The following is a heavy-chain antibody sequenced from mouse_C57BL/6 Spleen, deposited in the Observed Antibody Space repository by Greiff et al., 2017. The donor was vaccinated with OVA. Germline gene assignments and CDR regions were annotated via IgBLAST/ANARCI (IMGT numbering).Heavy chain of an antibody. J-gene: IGHJ2*01. CDR1: GYTFTDYY. Sequence: VQLQQSGPELVKPGASVKISCKASGYTFTDYYMNWVKQSHGKSLEWIGDINPNNGGTSYNQKFKGKATLTVDKSSSTAYMELRSLTSEDSAVYYCARRDYYGSSCDYWGQGTTLTVSS. CDR3: ARRDYYGSSCDY. V-gene: IGHV1-26*01. D-gene: IGHD1-1*01. CDR2: INPNNGGT.